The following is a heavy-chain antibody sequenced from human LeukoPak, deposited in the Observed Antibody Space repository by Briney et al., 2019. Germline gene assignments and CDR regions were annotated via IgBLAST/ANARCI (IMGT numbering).Heavy chain of an antibody. J-gene: IGHJ4*02. Sequence: SETLSLTCTVSGGSISSGSYYWSWIRQPAGKGLEWIGRIYTSGSTNYNPSLKSRVTISVDTSKNQSSLKLSSVTAADTAVYYCARDGSGGDPHFDYWGQGTLVTVSS. V-gene: IGHV4-61*02. CDR1: GGSISSGSYY. D-gene: IGHD2-21*02. CDR2: IYTSGST. CDR3: ARDGSGGDPHFDY.